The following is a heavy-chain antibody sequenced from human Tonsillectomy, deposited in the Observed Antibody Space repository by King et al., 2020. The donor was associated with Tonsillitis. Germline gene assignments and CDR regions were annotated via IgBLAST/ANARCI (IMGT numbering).Heavy chain of an antibody. Sequence: QLQESGPGLVKPSQTLSLTCAVSGGSISSGGYSWSWIRQPTGKGLEWIGYIYYSGSTYYNPSCKSRVYIAIDTSKNQFSLTLRSVTAADTAVYYCARAGWFGELSGRYFDYWGQGTLVTVSS. D-gene: IGHD3-10*01. CDR2: IYYSGST. CDR1: GGSISSGGYS. V-gene: IGHV4-30-4*07. J-gene: IGHJ4*02. CDR3: ARAGWFGELSGRYFDY.